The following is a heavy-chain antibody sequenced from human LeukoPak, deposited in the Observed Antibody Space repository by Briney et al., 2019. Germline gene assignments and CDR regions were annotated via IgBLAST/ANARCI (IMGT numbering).Heavy chain of an antibody. CDR2: ISHDGRNH. D-gene: IGHD6-19*01. V-gene: IGHV3-30*18. CDR3: EKDIAVSVNAPPDDFQH. CDR1: GGSVSSN. J-gene: IGHJ1*01. Sequence: LSLTCTVSGGSVSSNSDYWSWIRQPPGKGLEWVAVISHDGRNHLYGDAVRGRFTISRDNFKSTLSLEMKSLKPEDTAIYYCEKDIAVSVNAPPDDFQHWGQGTLVTVSS.